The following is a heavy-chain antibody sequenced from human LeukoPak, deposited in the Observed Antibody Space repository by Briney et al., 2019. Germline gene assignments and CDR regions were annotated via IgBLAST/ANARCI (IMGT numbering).Heavy chain of an antibody. CDR3: ARIHYYDFWSGFFDY. Sequence: GGSLRLSCAASGFTFSSYWMSWVRQAPGKGLEWVANIKQDGSEKYYVDSVKGRFTISRDNAKNSLYLQMNGLRAEDTAVYYCARIHYYDFWSGFFDYWGQGTLVTVSS. CDR1: GFTFSSYW. J-gene: IGHJ4*02. CDR2: IKQDGSEK. D-gene: IGHD3-3*01. V-gene: IGHV3-7*01.